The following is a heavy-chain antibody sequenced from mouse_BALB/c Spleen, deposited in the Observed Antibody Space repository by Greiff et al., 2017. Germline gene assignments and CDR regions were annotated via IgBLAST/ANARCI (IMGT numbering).Heavy chain of an antibody. D-gene: IGHD2-4*01. Sequence: EVKLMESGGGLVQPGGSLRLSCATSGFTFTDYYMSWVRQPPGKALEWLGFIRNKANGYTTEYSASVKGRFTISRDNSQSILYLQMNTLRAEDSATYYCARDIRGGITTGYWYFDVWGAGTTVTVSS. CDR3: ARDIRGGITTGYWYFDV. V-gene: IGHV7-3*02. CDR2: IRNKANGYTT. CDR1: GFTFTDYY. J-gene: IGHJ1*01.